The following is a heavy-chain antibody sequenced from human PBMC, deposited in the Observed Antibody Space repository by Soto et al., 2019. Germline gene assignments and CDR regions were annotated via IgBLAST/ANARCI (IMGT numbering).Heavy chain of an antibody. V-gene: IGHV3-30*18. CDR1: GFTFSSYG. Sequence: GGSLRLSCAASGFTFSSYGMHWVRQAPGKGLEWVAVISYDGSNKYYADSVKGRFTISRDNSKNTLYLQMNSLRAEDTAVYYCAKEAVKVGATWDQNYYFDYWGQGTLVTVSS. D-gene: IGHD1-26*01. J-gene: IGHJ4*02. CDR3: AKEAVKVGATWDQNYYFDY. CDR2: ISYDGSNK.